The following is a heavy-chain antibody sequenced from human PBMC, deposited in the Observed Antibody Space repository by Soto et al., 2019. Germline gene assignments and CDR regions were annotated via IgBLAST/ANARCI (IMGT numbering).Heavy chain of an antibody. Sequence: SGPTLVNPTQTLTLTCTFSGFSLSTSGVGVGWIRQPPGKALEWLALIYWDDDKRYSPSLKSRLTITKDTSKNQVVLTMTNMDPVDTATYYCAHSVLRYFDWLFGIWDYWGQGTLVTVSS. CDR1: GFSLSTSGVG. J-gene: IGHJ4*02. CDR2: IYWDDDK. CDR3: AHSVLRYFDWLFGIWDY. D-gene: IGHD3-9*01. V-gene: IGHV2-5*02.